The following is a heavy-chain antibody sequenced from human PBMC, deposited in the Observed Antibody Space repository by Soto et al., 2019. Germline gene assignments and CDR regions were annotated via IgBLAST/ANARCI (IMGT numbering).Heavy chain of an antibody. CDR2: ISGSGGST. CDR1: GFTFSSYA. V-gene: IGHV3-23*01. J-gene: IGHJ6*02. CDR3: ASKGVVAATSYYYYYGMDV. D-gene: IGHD2-15*01. Sequence: GGSLRLSCAASGFTFSSYAMSWVRQAPGKGLEWVSAISGSGGSTYYADSVKGRFTISRDNSKNTLYLQMNSLRAEDTAVYYCASKGVVAATSYYYYYGMDVWGQGTTVTVSS.